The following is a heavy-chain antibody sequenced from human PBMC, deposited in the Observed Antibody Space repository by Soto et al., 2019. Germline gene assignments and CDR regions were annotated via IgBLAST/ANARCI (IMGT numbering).Heavy chain of an antibody. Sequence: GGSLRLSSAASGFTLSSYAMHCVRQAPGKGLERVAVISYDRSNKYYADTVKGRFTNSRDNSKNTLYLQMNSLRAQDTAVYYCARDDSLRSTLRGGEEYWGQGTLVTVSS. V-gene: IGHV3-30-3*01. CDR2: ISYDRSNK. J-gene: IGHJ4*02. D-gene: IGHD3-16*02. CDR3: ARDDSLRSTLRGGEEY. CDR1: GFTLSSYA.